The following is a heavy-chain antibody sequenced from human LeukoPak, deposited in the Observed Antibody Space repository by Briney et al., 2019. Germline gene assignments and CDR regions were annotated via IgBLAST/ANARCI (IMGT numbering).Heavy chain of an antibody. CDR3: PRERFYGMDV. CDR2: ISDDGRTK. D-gene: IGHD3-16*01. Sequence: PGGSLRLSCAASGFSFGRYSMDWVRQAPGKGLAWIAYISDDGRTKYYADSVKGRFTISRDNDNDSVFLEMNSLRNEDTAVYYCPRERFYGMDVWGQGTTVSVTS. J-gene: IGHJ6*02. V-gene: IGHV3-48*02. CDR1: GFSFGRYS.